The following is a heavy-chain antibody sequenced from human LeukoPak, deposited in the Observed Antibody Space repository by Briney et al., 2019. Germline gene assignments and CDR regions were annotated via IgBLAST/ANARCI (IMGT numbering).Heavy chain of an antibody. CDR3: AITHYDILTGFHKYMAV. J-gene: IGHJ6*03. Sequence: SGTLSLTCTVSGGSISSSSYYWGWIRQPPGKGLEWIGEIDHGGSANYNPSLKSRVTISEGSAKNHNSLKLTSVTAADAAVYYCAITHYDILTGFHKYMAVWGKGTTVTISS. CDR2: IDHGGSA. CDR1: GGSISSSSYY. D-gene: IGHD3-9*01. V-gene: IGHV4-39*02.